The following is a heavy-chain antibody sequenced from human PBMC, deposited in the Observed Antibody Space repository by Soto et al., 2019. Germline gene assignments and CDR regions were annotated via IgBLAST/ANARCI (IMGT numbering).Heavy chain of an antibody. CDR3: VTAFDSSGFGYFDI. D-gene: IGHD3-22*01. V-gene: IGHV4-4*02. J-gene: IGHJ3*02. CDR2: IYHSGTN. Sequence: PSETLSLTCTVSGGSISSSNLWNCVRQPPGKGLEWIGHIYHSGTNNNNPSLKSRVTMSVDKSKNQFSLKLTSVTAADTAMYYCVTAFDSSGFGYFDIWGQGAMVTV. CDR1: GGSISSSNL.